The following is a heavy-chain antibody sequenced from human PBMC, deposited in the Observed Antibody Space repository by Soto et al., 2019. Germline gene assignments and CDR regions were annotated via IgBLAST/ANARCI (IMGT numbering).Heavy chain of an antibody. CDR1: GYTFTSYG. Sequence: ASVKVSCNASGYTFTSYGISWVRPAPGQGRDWMGWLSAYNGNTNYAQKLQGRVTMTTDTSMSTAYMELRRLRADDTAMYYCARSVVVVAATQHYYYGMDVWGQGTTVTVSS. J-gene: IGHJ6*02. D-gene: IGHD2-15*01. CDR2: LSAYNGNT. CDR3: ARSVVVVAATQHYYYGMDV. V-gene: IGHV1-18*01.